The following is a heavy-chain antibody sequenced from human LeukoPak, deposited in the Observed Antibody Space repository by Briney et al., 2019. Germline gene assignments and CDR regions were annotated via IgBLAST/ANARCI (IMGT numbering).Heavy chain of an antibody. Sequence: PGASLRLSCAASGFTFSSYAMSWVRQAPGKGLEWVSSITGSGGSTYYADSVKGRFTIYRDNSKNTLYLQMNSLRAEDTAVYYCANPHYSDSSGYYYVACFDYWGQGTLVTVSS. CDR1: GFTFSSYA. V-gene: IGHV3-23*01. D-gene: IGHD3-22*01. CDR3: ANPHYSDSSGYYYVACFDY. J-gene: IGHJ4*02. CDR2: ITGSGGST.